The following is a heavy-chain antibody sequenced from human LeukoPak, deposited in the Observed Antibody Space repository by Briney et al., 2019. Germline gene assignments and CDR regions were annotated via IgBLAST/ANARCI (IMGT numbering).Heavy chain of an antibody. Sequence: SETLSLTCTVSGVSVSSGSYYWSWIRQPPGKGLEWIGYIYYSGSTNYNPSLKSRVTISVDTSKNRFSLKLSSVTAADTAVYYCASELYYYDSSGYYWFDYWGQGTLVTVSS. V-gene: IGHV4-61*01. D-gene: IGHD3-22*01. J-gene: IGHJ4*02. CDR1: GVSVSSGSYY. CDR2: IYYSGST. CDR3: ASELYYYDSSGYYWFDY.